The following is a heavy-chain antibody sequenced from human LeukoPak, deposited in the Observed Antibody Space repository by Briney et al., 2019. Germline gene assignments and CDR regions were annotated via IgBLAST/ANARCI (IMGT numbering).Heavy chain of an antibody. CDR2: IYTSGST. J-gene: IGHJ4*02. Sequence: SETLSLTCTVSGGSISSYYWSWIRRPAGKGLEWIGRIYTSGSTNYNPSLKSRGTMSVDTSKNQFSLKLSSVTAAGTAVYYCARENSVYDFWSGYSYYFDYWGQGTLVTVSS. CDR3: ARENSVYDFWSGYSYYFDY. D-gene: IGHD3-3*01. V-gene: IGHV4-4*07. CDR1: GGSISSYY.